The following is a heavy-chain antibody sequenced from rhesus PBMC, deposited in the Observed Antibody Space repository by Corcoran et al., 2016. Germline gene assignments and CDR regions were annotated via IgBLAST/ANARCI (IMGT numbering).Heavy chain of an antibody. V-gene: IGHV3-136*01. Sequence: EVQLVESGGGLVQPGGSLRLSCAASGFTFSSYGMSWVRQAPGKGLVRVSSISYASSYIYYADSLKGRFTISRDNAKNSLSLQMNSLRAEDTAVYYCTSGDWSDYYADYWGQGVLVTVSS. J-gene: IGHJ4*01. CDR2: ISYASSYI. CDR3: TSGDWSDYYADY. D-gene: IGHD3-22*01. CDR1: GFTFSSYG.